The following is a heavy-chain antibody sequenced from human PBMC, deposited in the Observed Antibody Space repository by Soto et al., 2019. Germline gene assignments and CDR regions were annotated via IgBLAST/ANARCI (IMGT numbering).Heavy chain of an antibody. V-gene: IGHV3-23*01. Sequence: GGSLRLSCVAAGLTFGSRAMSWVRQAPGEGLQWVSTITDTGGDAKYADSVRGRFVISRDNSKKTLYLQMTSLTAEDSAMYFCARGSTDSYPGSRIFDFWGRGTLVTVSS. CDR1: GLTFGSRA. CDR2: ITDTGGDA. CDR3: ARGSTDSYPGSRIFDF. J-gene: IGHJ4*02. D-gene: IGHD3-10*01.